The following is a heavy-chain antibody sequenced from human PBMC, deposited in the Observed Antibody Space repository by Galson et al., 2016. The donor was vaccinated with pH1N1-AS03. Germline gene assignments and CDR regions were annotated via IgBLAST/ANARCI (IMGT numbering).Heavy chain of an antibody. CDR2: LIPILGTT. CDR1: GVTFGNSA. V-gene: IGHV1-69*05. D-gene: IGHD3-22*01. J-gene: IGHJ3*02. CDR3: ARGRHYYDSSHYYLGAFNM. Sequence: SVKVSCKASGVTFGNSAVIWVRQAPGQDFEWMGGLIPILGTTDYAQKFRGRVTITTDTSVITAYMELRSLTSDDTAVYYCARGRHYYDSSHYYLGAFNMWGQGTMVIVAS.